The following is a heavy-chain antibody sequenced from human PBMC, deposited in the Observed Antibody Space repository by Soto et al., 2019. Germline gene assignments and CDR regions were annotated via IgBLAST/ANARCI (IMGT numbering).Heavy chain of an antibody. CDR1: GFTFSSDG. V-gene: IGHV3-33*01. Sequence: GGSLRLSCAASGFTFSSDGMHWVRQAPGKGLEWVAVIWYDGSSTYYADSVKGRFTISRDNSKNTMYLQMNSLRVEDTAVYYCARDSAHCAIASCWKPSDYWGLGTLVTVSS. CDR2: IWYDGSST. CDR3: ARDSAHCAIASCWKPSDY. D-gene: IGHD2-2*01. J-gene: IGHJ4*02.